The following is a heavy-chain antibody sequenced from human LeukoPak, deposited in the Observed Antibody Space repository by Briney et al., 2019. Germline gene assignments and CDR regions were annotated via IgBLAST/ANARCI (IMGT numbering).Heavy chain of an antibody. CDR2: IYHSGST. D-gene: IGHD1/OR15-1a*01. CDR1: GDXISSSTC. J-gene: IGHJ3*02. Sequence: PSETLSLTCAVSGDXISSSTCWNWVRQPPGKGLEWIGEIYHSGSTNRNPSLKSRVTISVDKTKNQFSLKLSSVTAADTAVYYCARGHNENNYKSAIDIWGQGTMVTVSS. V-gene: IGHV4-4*02. CDR3: ARGHNENNYKSAIDI.